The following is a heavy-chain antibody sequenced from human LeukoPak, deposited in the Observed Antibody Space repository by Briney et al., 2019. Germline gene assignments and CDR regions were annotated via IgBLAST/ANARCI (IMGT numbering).Heavy chain of an antibody. J-gene: IGHJ3*02. CDR3: ARNLGAVVTPGWAYDI. D-gene: IGHD4-23*01. CDR1: GDSISSAFYY. CDR2: IYQSGTT. V-gene: IGHV4-31*03. Sequence: PSQTLSLTCTASGDSISSAFYYWSWIRQHPGKGLEWIGYIYQSGTTYCNPSLKTRVTMSLDTSRNQFSLKLYSVTAADTAMYYCARNLGAVVTPGWAYDIWGQGTMVTVSS.